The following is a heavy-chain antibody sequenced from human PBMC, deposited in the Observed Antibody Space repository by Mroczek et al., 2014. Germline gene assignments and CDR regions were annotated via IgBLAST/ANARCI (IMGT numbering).Heavy chain of an antibody. CDR2: ISYDGSNK. CDR1: GFTFSSYA. V-gene: IGHV3-30-3*01. CDR3: ARDQDRSLPYYYYMDV. J-gene: IGHJ6*03. Sequence: VQLLETGGGVVQPGRSLRLSCAASGFTFSSYAMHWVRQAPGKGLEWVAVISYDGSNKYYADSVKGRFTISRDNSKNTLYLQMNSLRAEDTAVYYCARDQDRSLPYYYYMDVWGKGTTVTVSS.